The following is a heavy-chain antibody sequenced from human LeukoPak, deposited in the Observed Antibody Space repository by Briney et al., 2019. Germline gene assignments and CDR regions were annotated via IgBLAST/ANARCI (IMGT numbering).Heavy chain of an antibody. CDR2: ISRSSTTI. V-gene: IGHV3-48*04. Sequence: QPGGSLRLSFAASGFTFSNYSMNWVRQAPGKGLEWASYISRSSTTIYYADSVKGRFTISRDSAKNSLNLQMNSLRAEDTAVYYCARATTQFDFWTTTYYMDVWGKGTTVTVSS. J-gene: IGHJ6*03. CDR1: GFTFSNYS. D-gene: IGHD3-3*01. CDR3: ARATTQFDFWTTTYYMDV.